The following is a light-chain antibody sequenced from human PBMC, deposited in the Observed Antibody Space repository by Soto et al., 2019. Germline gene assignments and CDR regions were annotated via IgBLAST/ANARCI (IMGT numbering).Light chain of an antibody. CDR3: HSYARSTLV. V-gene: IGLV2-23*01. J-gene: IGLJ3*02. Sequence: QSVLTQSASVSGSPGQSITISCTGTSSEFGTYSVVSWYQQHPGKAPKLLIYEGTKRPSGVSNRLSASESGNTASLTISGLQAEDEAVYYCHSYARSTLVFGGGTKLTVL. CDR2: EGT. CDR1: SSEFGTYSV.